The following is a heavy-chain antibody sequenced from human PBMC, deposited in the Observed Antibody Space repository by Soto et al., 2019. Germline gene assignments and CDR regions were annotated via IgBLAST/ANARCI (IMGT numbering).Heavy chain of an antibody. D-gene: IGHD3-10*01. CDR2: IYYSGST. Sequence: QLQLQESGPGLVKPSETLSLTCTVSGGSISSSSYYWGWIRQPPGKGLEWIGSIYYSGSTYYNPSLKSLVTISVDTSKNQFSLKLRSVTAADTAVYYCASRGSITMVRGVIYNLDYWGQGTLVTVSS. CDR1: GGSISSSSYY. J-gene: IGHJ4*02. CDR3: ASRGSITMVRGVIYNLDY. V-gene: IGHV4-39*01.